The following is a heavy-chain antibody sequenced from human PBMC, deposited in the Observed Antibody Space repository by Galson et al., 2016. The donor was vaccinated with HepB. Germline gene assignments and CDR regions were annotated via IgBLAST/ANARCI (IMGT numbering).Heavy chain of an antibody. CDR2: LYFIGIT. D-gene: IGHD5-24*01. CDR1: GDSIYSSY. J-gene: IGHJ4*02. V-gene: IGHV4-59*01. Sequence: SETLSLTCTVHGDSIYSSYWSWIRQPPGKGLEWLGNLYFIGITNQNPSLKSRITISLDRSKKQISLRVNSVTAADTAMYYCTKGSGYNLHWGQGTLVTVSS. CDR3: TKGSGYNLH.